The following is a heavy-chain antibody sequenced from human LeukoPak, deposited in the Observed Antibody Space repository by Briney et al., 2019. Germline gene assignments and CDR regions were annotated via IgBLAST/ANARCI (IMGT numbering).Heavy chain of an antibody. V-gene: IGHV3-11*01. Sequence: PGGSLRLSCAASGFTFSDYYMSWIRQAPGKGLEWVSYISSSGSTIYYADSVKGRFTISRDNAKNSLYLQMNSLRAEDTAVYYCASTSPYYDYVDPLFEEYWGQGTLVTVSS. D-gene: IGHD3-16*01. CDR1: GFTFSDYY. CDR2: ISSSGSTI. J-gene: IGHJ4*02. CDR3: ASTSPYYDYVDPLFEEY.